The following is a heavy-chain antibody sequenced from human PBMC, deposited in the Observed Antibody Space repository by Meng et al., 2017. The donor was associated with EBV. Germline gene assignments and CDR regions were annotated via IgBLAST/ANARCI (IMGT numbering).Heavy chain of an antibody. V-gene: IGHV3-15*01. CDR1: EFTFTSAW. J-gene: IGHJ4*02. CDR2: IRSQVDGRTA. D-gene: IGHD1-26*01. CDR3: TTDEGGSRF. Sequence: AQLGGAGGGLVKPWESLKLSCAASEFTFTSAWMNWVRQAPVKGLEWVGRIRSQVDGRTADYSAPVKGRFTISRDDSKHTLYLQMNSLKIEDSAVYYCTTDEGGSRFWGQGTLVTVSS.